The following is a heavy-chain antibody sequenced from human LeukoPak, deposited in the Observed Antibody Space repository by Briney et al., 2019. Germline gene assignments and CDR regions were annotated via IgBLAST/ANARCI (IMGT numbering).Heavy chain of an antibody. D-gene: IGHD2-15*01. J-gene: IGHJ4*02. Sequence: GGSLRLSCAASGFTFSSYGMHWVRQAPGKGLEWVAFIRYDGSNKYYADSVKGRFTISRDNSKNTLYLQMDSLRAEDTAVYYCAKDLRDIVVVVAATGFDYWGQGTLVTVSS. V-gene: IGHV3-30*02. CDR1: GFTFSSYG. CDR3: AKDLRDIVVVVAATGFDY. CDR2: IRYDGSNK.